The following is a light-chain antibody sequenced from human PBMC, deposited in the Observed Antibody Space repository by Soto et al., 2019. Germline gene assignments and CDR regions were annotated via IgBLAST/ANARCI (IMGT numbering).Light chain of an antibody. CDR1: QSVSSSY. Sequence: ESVVTQSPGTLSLSPGERATLSCRASQSVSSSYLAWYQQKPGQAPRLLIYGASSRATGIPDRFSGSGSGTDFTLTISRLEPEDFAVYYCQQYGSSPYTFGQGTKVDIK. CDR3: QQYGSSPYT. J-gene: IGKJ2*01. CDR2: GAS. V-gene: IGKV3-20*01.